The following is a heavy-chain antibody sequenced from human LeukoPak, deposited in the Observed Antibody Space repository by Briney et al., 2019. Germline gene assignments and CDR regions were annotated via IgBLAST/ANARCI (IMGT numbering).Heavy chain of an antibody. CDR1: GGSISSGSYY. V-gene: IGHV4-61*02. Sequence: SQTLSLTCTVSGGSISSGSYYWSWIRQPAGKGLEWIGRIYTSGSTNYNPSLKSRVTISVDTSKNQFSLKLSSVTAADTAVYYCARGGRYYASSGYPDYSGQGTLVTVSS. CDR2: IYTSGST. CDR3: ARGGRYYASSGYPDY. D-gene: IGHD3-22*01. J-gene: IGHJ4*02.